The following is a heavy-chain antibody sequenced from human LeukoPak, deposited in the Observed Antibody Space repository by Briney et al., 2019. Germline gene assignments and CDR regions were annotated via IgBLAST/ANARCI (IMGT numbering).Heavy chain of an antibody. Sequence: GGSLRLSCAASGFTFSSYSMKWVRQAPGKGLEWVSYISSSSSTIYYADSVKGRFTISRDNAKNSLYMQMNSLRAEDTAGYYCARDYVYTAMGKGYYYMDVWGKGTTVTVSS. CDR2: ISSSSSTI. V-gene: IGHV3-48*01. J-gene: IGHJ6*03. D-gene: IGHD5-18*01. CDR3: ARDYVYTAMGKGYYYMDV. CDR1: GFTFSSYS.